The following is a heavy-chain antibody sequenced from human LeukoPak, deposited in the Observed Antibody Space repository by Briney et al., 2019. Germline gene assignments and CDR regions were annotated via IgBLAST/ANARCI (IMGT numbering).Heavy chain of an antibody. J-gene: IGHJ6*02. CDR2: IDPSDSYT. D-gene: IGHD2-15*01. CDR3: ARSGYCSGGSCFDHGMDV. Sequence: GESLKISCKGSGYSFTSYWISWVRQMPGKGLEWMGRIDPSDSYTNYSPSFQGHVTISADKSISTAHLQWSSLKASDTAMYYCARSGYCSGGSCFDHGMDVWGQGTTVTVSS. V-gene: IGHV5-10-1*01. CDR1: GYSFTSYW.